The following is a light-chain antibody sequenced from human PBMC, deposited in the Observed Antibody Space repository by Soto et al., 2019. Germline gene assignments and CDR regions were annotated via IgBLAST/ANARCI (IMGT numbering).Light chain of an antibody. V-gene: IGKV3-20*01. CDR1: QSGSTSD. CDR3: QQYDRSLT. CDR2: GAS. Sequence: EIVLTQSPGTLSLSPGERATLSCRASQSGSTSDFAWYQQKPGQAPRLLMYGASHRASGIPDRFSGSGSGTDLTLTISRLEPDDFAVYYCQQYDRSLTFGGGTKVEIK. J-gene: IGKJ4*01.